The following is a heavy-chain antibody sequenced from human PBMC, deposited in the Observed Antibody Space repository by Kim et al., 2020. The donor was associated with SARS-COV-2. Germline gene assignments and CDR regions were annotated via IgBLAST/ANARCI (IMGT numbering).Heavy chain of an antibody. CDR2: ISYGGTT. J-gene: IGHJ2*01. Sequence: SETLSLTCTVSGASISSSGYYWGWIRQPPGKGLEWIGSISYGGTTYYNPSLKSRVTISVDASNNLFSLKLSSVTAADTAVYYCTRQAITYWY. CDR1: GASISSSGYY. V-gene: IGHV4-39*01. CDR3: TRQAITYWY.